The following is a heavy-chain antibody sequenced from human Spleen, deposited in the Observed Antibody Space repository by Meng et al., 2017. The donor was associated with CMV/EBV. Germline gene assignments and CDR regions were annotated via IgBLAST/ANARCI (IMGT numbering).Heavy chain of an antibody. J-gene: IGHJ4*02. CDR3: VSGSCGWDY. V-gene: IGHV3-13*01. CDR1: GFTFNNYD. D-gene: IGHD2-21*01. CDR2: IGTGGAT. Sequence: GGSLRLSCAASGFTFNNYDMHWVRQPTGKGLEWVSGIGTGGATFYAGSVKGRFTISRENAKDSLYLQINSLRAGDTALYYCVSGSCGWDYWGQGTLVTVSS.